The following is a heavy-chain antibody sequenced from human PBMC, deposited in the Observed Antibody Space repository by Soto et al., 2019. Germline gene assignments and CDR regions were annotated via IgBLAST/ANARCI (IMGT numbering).Heavy chain of an antibody. CDR1: GFTLTRYS. V-gene: IGHV1-3*01. CDR2: INAAYGDT. J-gene: IGHJ4*02. CDR3: ARASFKAVTTTGGDY. D-gene: IGHD4-17*01. Sequence: QVQLVQSGAEVKKPGASVKVSCKASGFTLTRYSFHWVRQAPGQSLEWMGWINAAYGDTKYSQKFQGRVTIGRDTFASTVYMELSSLRSEDTAVYYCARASFKAVTTTGGDYWGQGTLVTVSS.